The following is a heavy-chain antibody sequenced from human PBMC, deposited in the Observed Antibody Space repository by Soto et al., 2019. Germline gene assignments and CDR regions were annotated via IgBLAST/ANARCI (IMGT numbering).Heavy chain of an antibody. Sequence: QVQLQESGPGLVKPSQTLSLTCTVSGGSISSGDYYWSWIRQSPGKGLEWIGHIYDRGSTYSNPSLNSRVFILVDTSKNQFSLNLNSVTAADTAVYYCARGLSGDIVDYWGRGTLVTVSS. D-gene: IGHD5-12*01. CDR3: ARGLSGDIVDY. J-gene: IGHJ4*02. V-gene: IGHV4-30-4*01. CDR1: GGSISSGDYY. CDR2: IYDRGST.